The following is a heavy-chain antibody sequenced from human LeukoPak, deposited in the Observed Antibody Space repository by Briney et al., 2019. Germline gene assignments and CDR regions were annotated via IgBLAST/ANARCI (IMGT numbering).Heavy chain of an antibody. Sequence: ASVKVSCKASGYTFSSYYVHWVRQAPGQGLEWMGMIIPSDGFTSYAQKFQGRVTMTRDMSTSTVYMELSSLRSDDTAVYYCARNLHFAKIGGAFDIWGQGTMVTVSS. J-gene: IGHJ3*02. CDR3: ARNLHFAKIGGAFDI. CDR1: GYTFSSYY. CDR2: IIPSDGFT. V-gene: IGHV1-46*01. D-gene: IGHD2-21*01.